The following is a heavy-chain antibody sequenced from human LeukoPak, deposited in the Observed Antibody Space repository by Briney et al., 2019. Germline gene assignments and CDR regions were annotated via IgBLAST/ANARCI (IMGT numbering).Heavy chain of an antibody. CDR3: ARDRGEYCGGDCYDWYFDL. J-gene: IGHJ2*01. CDR2: IIPIFGTA. D-gene: IGHD2-21*02. V-gene: IGHV1-69*01. Sequence: GSSVKVSCKASGGTFSSYAISWVRQAPGQGLEWMGGIIPIFGTANYAQKFQGRVTITADESTSTAYMELSSLRSEDTAVYYCARDRGEYCGGDCYDWYFDLWGRGTLVTVSS. CDR1: GGTFSSYA.